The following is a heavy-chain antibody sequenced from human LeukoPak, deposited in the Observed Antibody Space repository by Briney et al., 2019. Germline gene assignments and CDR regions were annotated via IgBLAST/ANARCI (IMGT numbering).Heavy chain of an antibody. D-gene: IGHD3-3*01. CDR2: IYYSGST. CDR3: ARQTTYYDFWSVPYYFDY. Sequence: SETLSLTCTVSGGSISSSSYYWGWIRQPPGKGLEWTGSIYYSGSTYHNPSLKSRVTISVDTSKNQFSLKLSSVTAADTAVYYCARQTTYYDFWSVPYYFDYWGQGTLVTVSS. V-gene: IGHV4-39*01. J-gene: IGHJ4*02. CDR1: GGSISSSSYY.